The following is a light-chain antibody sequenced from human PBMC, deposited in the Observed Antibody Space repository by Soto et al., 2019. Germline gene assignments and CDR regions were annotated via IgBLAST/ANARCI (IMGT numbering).Light chain of an antibody. CDR2: DVI. J-gene: IGLJ1*01. V-gene: IGLV2-8*01. CDR3: CSYTTSSTYV. CDR1: NSDVGAYNY. Sequence: QSVLTQPPSASGSPGQTVAISCTGTNSDVGAYNYVSWYQQHPGKAPKLMIYDVIQRPSGVPARFSGSKSGNTASLTVSGLQPEDEADYYCCSYTTSSTYVFGTGTKLTVL.